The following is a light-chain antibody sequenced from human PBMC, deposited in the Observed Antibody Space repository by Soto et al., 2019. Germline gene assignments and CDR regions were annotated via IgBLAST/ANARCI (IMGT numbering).Light chain of an antibody. CDR1: SSDVGGYNS. CDR2: EVT. Sequence: QSVLTQPPSASGSPGQSVTISCTGTSSDVGGYNSVSWYQQHPGKPPKVIIYEVTKRPSGVPDRFSGSKSGNTASLTVSGLQAEDDADYYCSSYAGSNNVLFGGGTKVTVL. J-gene: IGLJ3*02. CDR3: SSYAGSNNVL. V-gene: IGLV2-8*01.